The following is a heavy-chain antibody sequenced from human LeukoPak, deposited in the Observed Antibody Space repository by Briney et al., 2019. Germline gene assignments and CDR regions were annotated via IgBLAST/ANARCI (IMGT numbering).Heavy chain of an antibody. V-gene: IGHV3-21*01. CDR2: ISSSSYI. CDR1: GFTFSSYS. CDR3: ARGAVLRYFDWLLSPLDY. Sequence: GGSLRLSCAASGFTFSSYSMNWVRQAPGKGLEWVSSISSSSYIYYADSVKGRFTISRDNAKNSPYLQMNSLRAEDTAVYYCARGAVLRYFDWLLSPLDYWGQGALVTVSS. D-gene: IGHD3-9*01. J-gene: IGHJ4*02.